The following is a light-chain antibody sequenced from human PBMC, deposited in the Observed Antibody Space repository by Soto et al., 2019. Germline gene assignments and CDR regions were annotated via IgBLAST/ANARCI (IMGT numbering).Light chain of an antibody. Sequence: QAVVTQLPSASGTPGQRVTISCSGSSSNIGTNTVIWYQQLPGTAPKLLIYSNNQRPSGVPDRFSGSKSGTSASLAISGLQSEDEADYYCASWDVSLVVFGGGTQLTVL. CDR2: SNN. CDR3: ASWDVSLVV. J-gene: IGLJ2*01. V-gene: IGLV1-44*01. CDR1: SSNIGTNT.